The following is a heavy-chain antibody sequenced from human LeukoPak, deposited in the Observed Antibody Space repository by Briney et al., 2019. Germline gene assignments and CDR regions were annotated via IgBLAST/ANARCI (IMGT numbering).Heavy chain of an antibody. CDR2: ISYSGST. Sequence: SETLSLTCAVSGGSLSSYYWSWIRQPPGKGLEWIGYISYSGSTNYHPSLKSRGTISVDTSKDQFSLKLSSVAAADTAVYYCARDGIAAAGKSIDAFDIWGQGTMVTVSS. D-gene: IGHD6-13*01. J-gene: IGHJ3*02. V-gene: IGHV4-59*01. CDR1: GGSLSSYY. CDR3: ARDGIAAAGKSIDAFDI.